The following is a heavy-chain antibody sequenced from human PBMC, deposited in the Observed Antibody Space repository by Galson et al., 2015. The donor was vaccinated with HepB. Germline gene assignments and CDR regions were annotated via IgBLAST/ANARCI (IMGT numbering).Heavy chain of an antibody. V-gene: IGHV4-30-2*01. CDR3: AATYYYDSSGNGAFDI. Sequence: TLSLTCAVSGGSISSGGYSWSWIRQPPGKGLEWIGYIYHSGSTYYNPSLKSRVTISVDRSKNQFSLKLSSVTAADTAMYYCAATYYYDSSGNGAFDIWGQGTMVTVSS. CDR1: GGSISSGGYS. J-gene: IGHJ3*02. CDR2: IYHSGST. D-gene: IGHD3-22*01.